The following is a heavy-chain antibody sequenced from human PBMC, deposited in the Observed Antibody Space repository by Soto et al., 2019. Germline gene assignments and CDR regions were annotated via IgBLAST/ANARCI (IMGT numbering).Heavy chain of an antibody. CDR3: ARDRGSGLTGTIDPNWFDP. V-gene: IGHV3-48*01. CDR1: GFTFSSYS. D-gene: IGHD1-20*01. CDR2: ITNSGSST. Sequence: PGGSLRLSCAASGFTFSSYSMNWVRQAPGKGLEWVSCITNSGSSTYYADSVKGRFTISRDNAKNSLYLQMNSLRAEDTAVYYCARDRGSGLTGTIDPNWFDPWGQGTLVTVSS. J-gene: IGHJ5*02.